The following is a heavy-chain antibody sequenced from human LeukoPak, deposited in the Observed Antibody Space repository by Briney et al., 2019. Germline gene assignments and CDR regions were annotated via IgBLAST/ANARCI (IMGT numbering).Heavy chain of an antibody. J-gene: IGHJ4*02. CDR1: GGSVSSGSYY. D-gene: IGHD2-21*01. Sequence: SETLSLTCTVSGGSVSSGSYYWSWIRQPPGKGLEWIGYIYYSGSTNYNPSLKSRVTISVDTSKNQFSLKLSSVTAADTVVYYCARDPLGGSDAYWGQGTLVTVSS. V-gene: IGHV4-61*01. CDR2: IYYSGST. CDR3: ARDPLGGSDAY.